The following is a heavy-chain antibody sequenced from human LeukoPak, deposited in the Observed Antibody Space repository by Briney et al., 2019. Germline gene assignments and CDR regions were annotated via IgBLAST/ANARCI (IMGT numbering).Heavy chain of an antibody. V-gene: IGHV3-30-3*01. Sequence: PGGSLRLSCAASGFTFTSYAMHWVRQAPGKGLEWVAVISYDGTNKYYADSGKGRFTMSRDNSKNTLYLQMNNLRPEDTAVYYCARDLSGSSYFDYWGQGTLVTVSS. D-gene: IGHD1-26*01. J-gene: IGHJ4*02. CDR2: ISYDGTNK. CDR1: GFTFTSYA. CDR3: ARDLSGSSYFDY.